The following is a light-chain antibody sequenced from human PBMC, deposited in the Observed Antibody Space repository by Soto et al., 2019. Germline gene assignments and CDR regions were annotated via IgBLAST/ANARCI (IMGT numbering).Light chain of an antibody. CDR2: DAP. Sequence: EILLTQSPGTLSLSPGERATLSCRASQSVSNSLAWYQQRPGQAPRLLIYDAPDRATGIPARFSGSGSGTDFTLTISSLEPEDFAVYYCQQRSNWPPTLGQGTKVGIK. CDR3: QQRSNWPPT. J-gene: IGKJ1*01. V-gene: IGKV3-11*01. CDR1: QSVSNS.